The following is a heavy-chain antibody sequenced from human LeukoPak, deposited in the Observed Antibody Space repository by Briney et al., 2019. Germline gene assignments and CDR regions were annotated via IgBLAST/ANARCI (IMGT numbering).Heavy chain of an antibody. V-gene: IGHV4-39*07. Sequence: SETLSLTCTVSGGSISSSSDYWGWLRQPPGTGREWIGSIYYSGINYHNPSVKSRVTISEDTSKNQFSLKLSSVTAADTAVYYCARKIGIAPRADYWGQGTLVTVSS. CDR1: GGSISSSSDY. CDR3: ARKIGIAPRADY. J-gene: IGHJ4*02. D-gene: IGHD6-6*01. CDR2: IYYSGIN.